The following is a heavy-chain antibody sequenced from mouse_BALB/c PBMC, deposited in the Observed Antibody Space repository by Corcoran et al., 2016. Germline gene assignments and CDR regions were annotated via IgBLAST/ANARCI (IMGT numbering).Heavy chain of an antibody. Sequence: DVQLQESGPGLVKPSQSLSLTCSVTGYSITSGYYWNWIRQVPGNKLEWMGYISYDGSNNYNPSLKNRISITRDTSKNQFFLKLNSVTTEDTATYYCASELPRGWYFDVWGAGTTVTVSS. D-gene: IGHD2-12*01. V-gene: IGHV3-6*02. CDR1: GYSITSGYY. J-gene: IGHJ1*01. CDR2: ISYDGSN. CDR3: ASELPRGWYFDV.